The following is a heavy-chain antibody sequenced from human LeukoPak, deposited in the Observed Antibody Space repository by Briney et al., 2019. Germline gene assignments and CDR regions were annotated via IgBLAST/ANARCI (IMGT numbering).Heavy chain of an antibody. D-gene: IGHD3-10*01. J-gene: IGHJ6*02. CDR1: GGTFSSYA. Sequence: GSSVKVSCKASGGTFSSYAISWVRQAPGQGLEWMGGIIPIFGTANYAQKFQGRVTITADESTSTAYMELSSLRSEDTAVYYCARVIPFYGSGNHYYYYYGMDVWGQGTTVTVSS. CDR2: IIPIFGTA. V-gene: IGHV1-69*01. CDR3: ARVIPFYGSGNHYYYYYGMDV.